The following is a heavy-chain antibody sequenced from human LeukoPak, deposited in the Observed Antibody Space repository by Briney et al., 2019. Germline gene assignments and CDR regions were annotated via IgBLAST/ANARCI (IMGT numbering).Heavy chain of an antibody. D-gene: IGHD3-16*01. CDR2: INPNSGGT. V-gene: IGHV1-2*02. CDR3: ARAAIYTTNWFDP. CDR1: GYTFTGYY. Sequence: GASVEVSCKASGYTFTGYYMHWVRQAPGQGLEWMGWINPNSGGTNYAQKFQGRVTMTRDTSISTAYMELSRLRSDDTAVYYCARAAIYTTNWFDPWGQGTLVTVSS. J-gene: IGHJ5*02.